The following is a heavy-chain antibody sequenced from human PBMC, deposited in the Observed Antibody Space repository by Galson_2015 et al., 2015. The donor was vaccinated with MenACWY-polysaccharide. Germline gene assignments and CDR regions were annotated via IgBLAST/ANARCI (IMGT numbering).Heavy chain of an antibody. V-gene: IGHV3-23*01. CDR3: ANPHYYGSGDFDY. CDR1: GFTFSSYA. D-gene: IGHD3-10*01. CDR2: ISGSGGST. Sequence: SLRLSCAASGFTFSSYAMSWVRQAPGKGLEWVSAISGSGGSTYYADSVKGRFTISRDNSKNTLYLQMNSLRAEDTAVYYCANPHYYGSGDFDYWGQGTLVTVSS. J-gene: IGHJ4*02.